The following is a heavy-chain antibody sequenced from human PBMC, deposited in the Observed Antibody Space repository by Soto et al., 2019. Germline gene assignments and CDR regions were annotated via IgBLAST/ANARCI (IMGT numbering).Heavy chain of an antibody. CDR1: GFTFSSYA. J-gene: IGHJ6*03. CDR2: ISGSVGST. Sequence: EVQLLESGGGLVQPGGSLRLSCAASGFTFSSYAMSWVLQAPGKGLEWVSSISGSVGSTYYADSVKGRFTISRDNSKNTLYLQMNSLRAEDTAVYYCAKVMTLYYYYYRDVWGKGTTVTVSS. D-gene: IGHD3-16*01. CDR3: AKVMTLYYYYYRDV. V-gene: IGHV3-23*01.